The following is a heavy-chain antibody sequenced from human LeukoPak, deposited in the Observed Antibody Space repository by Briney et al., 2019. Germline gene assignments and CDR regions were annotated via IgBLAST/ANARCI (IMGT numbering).Heavy chain of an antibody. D-gene: IGHD2-2*01. CDR3: ARGRGLYCSSTSCSSFDY. J-gene: IGHJ4*02. Sequence: GGSLRLSCAASGFTFSSYAMHWVRQAPGKGLEYVSDISSNGGSTYYANSVKGRFTISRDNSKNTLYLQMDSLRAEDTAVYYCARGRGLYCSSTSCSSFDYWGQGTLVTVSS. CDR1: GFTFSSYA. V-gene: IGHV3-64*01. CDR2: ISSNGGST.